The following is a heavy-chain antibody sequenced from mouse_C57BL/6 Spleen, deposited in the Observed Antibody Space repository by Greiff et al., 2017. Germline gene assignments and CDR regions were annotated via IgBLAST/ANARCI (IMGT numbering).Heavy chain of an antibody. CDR2: IWSGGST. V-gene: IGHV2-2*01. CDR1: GFSLTSYG. J-gene: IGHJ3*01. Sequence: QVQLQQSGPGLVQPSQSLSITCTVSGFSLTSYGVHWVRQSPGKGLEWLGVIWSGGSTDYNAAFISRLSISKDNSKSQVFFKMNSLQADDTAIYYCARKDYYGSSFFAYWGQGTLVTVSA. CDR3: ARKDYYGSSFFAY. D-gene: IGHD1-1*01.